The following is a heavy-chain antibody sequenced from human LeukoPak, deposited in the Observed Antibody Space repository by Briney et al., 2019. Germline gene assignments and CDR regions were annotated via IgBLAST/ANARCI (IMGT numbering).Heavy chain of an antibody. V-gene: IGHV1-18*01. J-gene: IGHJ4*02. Sequence: ASVKDSCKASGYTFTSYGISWVRQAPGQGLEWMGWISAYNGNTNYAQKLQGRVTMTTDTSTSTAYMELRSLRSDDTAVYYCARDVGGNSSSVRDYWGQGTLVTVSS. CDR3: ARDVGGNSSSVRDY. CDR2: ISAYNGNT. D-gene: IGHD4-23*01. CDR1: GYTFTSYG.